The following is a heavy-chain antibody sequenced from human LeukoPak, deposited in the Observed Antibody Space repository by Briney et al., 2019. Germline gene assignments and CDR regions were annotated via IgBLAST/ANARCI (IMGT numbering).Heavy chain of an antibody. CDR1: GYTFTGYY. Sequence: ASVTVSCKASGYTFTGYYMHWVRQAPGQGLEWMGWINPNSGGTNYAQKFQGRVTITRDTSISTAYMELSRLRSDDTAVYYCAREALGYCSSTSCYTANYWGQGTLVTVSS. V-gene: IGHV1-2*02. CDR3: AREALGYCSSTSCYTANY. CDR2: INPNSGGT. D-gene: IGHD2-2*02. J-gene: IGHJ4*02.